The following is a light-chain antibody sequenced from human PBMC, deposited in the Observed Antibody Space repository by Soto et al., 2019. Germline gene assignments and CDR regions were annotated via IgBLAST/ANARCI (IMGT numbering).Light chain of an antibody. CDR1: HSVXSN. CDR3: QQYNNWTRT. CDR2: GAA. V-gene: IGKV3-15*01. J-gene: IGKJ1*01. Sequence: VLTQSPGTLSVSPGEGATLSCMARHSVXSNFGWYQQKPGQAPRLLXHGAATMATGSPARFSGSGSATEFPLTISSLQSEDFAVYYCQQYNNWTRTFGQGTKVDIK.